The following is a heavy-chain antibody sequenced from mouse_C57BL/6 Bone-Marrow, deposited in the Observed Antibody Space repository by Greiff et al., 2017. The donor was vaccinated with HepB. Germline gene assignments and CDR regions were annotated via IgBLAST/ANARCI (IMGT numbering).Heavy chain of an antibody. D-gene: IGHD1-1*01. CDR1: GYTFTSYW. Sequence: VQLQQPGAELVKPGASVKVSCKASGYTFTSYWMHWVKQRPGQGLEWIGRIHPSDSDTNYNQKFKGKATLTVDKSSSTAYMQLSSLTSEDSAVYYCATNYYGSSYWYFDVWGTGTTVTVSS. J-gene: IGHJ1*03. CDR2: IHPSDSDT. V-gene: IGHV1-74*01. CDR3: ATNYYGSSYWYFDV.